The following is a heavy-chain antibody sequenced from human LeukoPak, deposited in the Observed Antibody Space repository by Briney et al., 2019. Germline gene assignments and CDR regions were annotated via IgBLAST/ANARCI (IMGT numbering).Heavy chain of an antibody. CDR2: IYHSGST. CDR1: GYSISSGYY. J-gene: IGHJ4*02. D-gene: IGHD3-10*01. CDR3: ARGLVGSGSTLFDY. V-gene: IGHV4-38-2*01. Sequence: PSETLSLTCAVSGYSISSGYYWGWIRQPPGKGLEWIGSIYHSGSTYYNPSLKSRVTISVDTSKNQFSLKLSSVTAADTAVYYCARGLVGSGSTLFDYWGQGTLVTVSS.